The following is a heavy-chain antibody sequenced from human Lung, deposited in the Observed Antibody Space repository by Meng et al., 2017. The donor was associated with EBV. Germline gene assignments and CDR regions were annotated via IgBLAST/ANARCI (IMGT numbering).Heavy chain of an antibody. CDR3: ASGTPGRSYCDY. Sequence: QVHLRQSGPEVNMPGASVTVSCKASGYTFGSYGICWVRQAPGQGLEWMGWFVNYVDTYPAPKFQGRVTMTTDTHTNTAFMELRSLTSDDTAVYYCASGTPGRSYCDYWGQGTLVTVSS. CDR2: FVNYVDT. CDR1: GYTFGSYG. V-gene: IGHV1-18*01. J-gene: IGHJ4*02. D-gene: IGHD2-15*01.